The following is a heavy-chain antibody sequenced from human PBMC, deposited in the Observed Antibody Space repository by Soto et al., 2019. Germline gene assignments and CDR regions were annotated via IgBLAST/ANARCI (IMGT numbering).Heavy chain of an antibody. CDR2: INHSGST. D-gene: IGHD3-16*02. CDR3: ASPAHLGELSRDI. CDR1: GGSFGGYY. Sequence: PSETLSLTCAVYGGSFGGYYWSWIRQPPGKGLEWIGEINHSGSTNYNPSLKSRVTISVDTSKNQFSLKLSSVTAADTAVYYCASPAHLGELSRDIWSQGTMVTVSS. J-gene: IGHJ3*02. V-gene: IGHV4-34*01.